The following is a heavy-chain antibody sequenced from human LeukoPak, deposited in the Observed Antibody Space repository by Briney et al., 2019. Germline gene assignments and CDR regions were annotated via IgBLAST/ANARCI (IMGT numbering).Heavy chain of an antibody. D-gene: IGHD3-10*01. CDR2: ISSSSSYT. CDR3: ARDRLRGYYYGSGSTAYYFDY. V-gene: IGHV3-11*05. Sequence: GGSLRLSCAASGFTFSDYYMSWIRQAPGKGPEWVSYISSSSSYTNYADSVKGRFTISRDNAKNSLYLQMNSLRAEDTAVYYCARDRLRGYYYGSGSTAYYFDYWGQGTLVTVSS. CDR1: GFTFSDYY. J-gene: IGHJ4*02.